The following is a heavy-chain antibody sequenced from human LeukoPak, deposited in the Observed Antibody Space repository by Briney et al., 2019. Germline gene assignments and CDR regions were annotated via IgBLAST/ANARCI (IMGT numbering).Heavy chain of an antibody. CDR3: ARGGFLTGSMYHFDY. D-gene: IGHD3-9*01. Sequence: ASVKVSCKASGYTFTSYGISWVRQAPGQGLEWMGWISAYNGNTNYAQKLQGRVTMTTDTSTSTAYMELRSLRSDDTAVYYCARGGFLTGSMYHFDYWGQGTLVTVSS. V-gene: IGHV1-18*01. CDR1: GYTFTSYG. J-gene: IGHJ4*02. CDR2: ISAYNGNT.